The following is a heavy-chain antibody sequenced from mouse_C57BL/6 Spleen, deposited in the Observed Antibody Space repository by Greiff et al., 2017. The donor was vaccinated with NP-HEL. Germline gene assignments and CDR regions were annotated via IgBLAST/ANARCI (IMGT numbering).Heavy chain of an antibody. CDR1: GYTFTSYW. D-gene: IGHD2-4*01. V-gene: IGHV1-64*01. Sequence: QVQLQQSGAELVKPGASVKLSCKASGYTFTSYWMHWVKQRPGQGLEWIGMIHPNSGSNNYNEKFKSKATLTVDKSSSTAYMQLSSLTAEDSAVDYGARSGDYGYAMDYWGQGTSVTVSS. CDR2: IHPNSGSN. J-gene: IGHJ4*01. CDR3: ARSGDYGYAMDY.